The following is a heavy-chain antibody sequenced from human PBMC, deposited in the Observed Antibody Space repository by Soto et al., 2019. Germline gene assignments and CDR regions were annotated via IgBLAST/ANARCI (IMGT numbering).Heavy chain of an antibody. CDR2: VFHTGDT. Sequence: LSLTCAVSGDSISSSVWWTWVRQPPGKGLEWIGEVFHTGDTYFNPSLRSRVAMSVDKSTNEFSLKVTSATAADTAIYYCARKAWVRFDYWGQGALVTVSS. CDR1: GDSISSSVW. CDR3: ARKAWVRFDY. D-gene: IGHD7-27*01. V-gene: IGHV4-4*02. J-gene: IGHJ4*02.